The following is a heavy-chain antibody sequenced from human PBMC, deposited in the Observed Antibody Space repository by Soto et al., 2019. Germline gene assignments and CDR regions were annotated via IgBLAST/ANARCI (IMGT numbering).Heavy chain of an antibody. CDR2: IYYSGST. Sequence: PSETLSLTCTVSGGSISSGGYYWSWIRQHPGKGLEWIGYIYYSGSTYYNPSLKSRVTISVDTSKNQFSLKLSSVTAEDTAVYYWARAPDKAMRDYFDSWGQGTLVTVLL. CDR1: GGSISSGGYY. V-gene: IGHV4-31*03. D-gene: IGHD5-18*01. CDR3: ARAPDKAMRDYFDS. J-gene: IGHJ4*02.